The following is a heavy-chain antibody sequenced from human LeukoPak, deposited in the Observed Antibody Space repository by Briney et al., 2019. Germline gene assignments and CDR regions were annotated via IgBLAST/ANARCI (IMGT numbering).Heavy chain of an antibody. D-gene: IGHD1-26*01. Sequence: GGSLRLSCAASGFTFSSYGMHWVRQAPGKGLEWVAVISYDGGNKYYADSVKGRFTISRDNSKNTLYLQMNSLRAEDTAVYYCAKDGGATMGFDYWGQGTLVTVSS. CDR3: AKDGGATMGFDY. V-gene: IGHV3-30*18. J-gene: IGHJ4*02. CDR1: GFTFSSYG. CDR2: ISYDGGNK.